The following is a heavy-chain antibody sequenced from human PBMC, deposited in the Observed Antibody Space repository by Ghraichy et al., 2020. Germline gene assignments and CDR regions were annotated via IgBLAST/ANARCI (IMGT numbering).Heavy chain of an antibody. J-gene: IGHJ4*02. Sequence: GESLNISCAASGFTFSSYSMNWVRQAPGKGLEWVSYISSSSSTIYYADSVKGRFTISRDNAKNSLYLQMNSLRDEDTAVYYCARANLRLGELSPFDYWGQGTLVTVSS. CDR3: ARANLRLGELSPFDY. CDR2: ISSSSSTI. CDR1: GFTFSSYS. D-gene: IGHD3-16*02. V-gene: IGHV3-48*02.